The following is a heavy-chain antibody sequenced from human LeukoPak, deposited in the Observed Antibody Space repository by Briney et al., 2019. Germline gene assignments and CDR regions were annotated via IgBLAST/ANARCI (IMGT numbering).Heavy chain of an antibody. D-gene: IGHD6-19*01. V-gene: IGHV1-69*13. CDR3: ASAASSGWYGYYFDY. J-gene: IGHJ4*02. Sequence: SVKVSCKASGGTFSSYAISWVRQAPGQGLEWMGGIIPISGTANYAQKFQGRVTITADESTSTAYMELSSLRSEDTAVYYCASAASSGWYGYYFDYWGQGTLVTVSS. CDR2: IIPISGTA. CDR1: GGTFSSYA.